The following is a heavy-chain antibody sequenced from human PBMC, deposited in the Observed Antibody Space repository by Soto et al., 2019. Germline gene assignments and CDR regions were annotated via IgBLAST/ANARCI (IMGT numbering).Heavy chain of an antibody. J-gene: IGHJ6*02. CDR3: AKVRYSSPMGYYYGMDV. CDR1: RVAFSKFI. D-gene: IGHD6-19*01. CDR2: IIPIFGTA. V-gene: IGHV1-69*01. Sequence: QAQLEQSGGEVKKPGSSVKVSCKASRVAFSKFIVTWVRQAPGLGLEWVGGIIPIFGTANYAQKFQGRVTITADETKSTSYMEVNKLRSEDTAVYYCAKVRYSSPMGYYYGMDVWGQGTTVTVSS.